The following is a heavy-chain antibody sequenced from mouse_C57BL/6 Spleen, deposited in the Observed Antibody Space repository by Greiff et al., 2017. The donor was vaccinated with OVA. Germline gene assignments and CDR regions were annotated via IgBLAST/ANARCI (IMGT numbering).Heavy chain of an antibody. J-gene: IGHJ3*01. CDR2: IDPEDGDT. CDR3: TPWDYPPFAY. CDR1: GFNIKDYY. Sequence: VQLKESGAELVRPGASVKLSCTASGFNIKDYYMHWVKQRPEQGLEWIGRIDPEDGDTEYAPQFQGKATMTADTSSNTAYLQRSSLTSEDTAVYYCTPWDYPPFAYWGQGTLVTVSA. D-gene: IGHD2-4*01. V-gene: IGHV14-1*01.